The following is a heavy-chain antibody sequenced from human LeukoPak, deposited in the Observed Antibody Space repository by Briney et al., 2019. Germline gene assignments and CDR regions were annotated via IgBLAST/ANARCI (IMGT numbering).Heavy chain of an antibody. CDR3: ARERAVAKGGYYYYGMDV. D-gene: IGHD6-19*01. Sequence: GGSLRLSCAASGFTFSSYAMSWVRQAPGKGLEWVSAISGSGGSTYYADSVKGRFTISRDNSQDTLYLQMNSLRAEDTAVYYCARERAVAKGGYYYYGMDVWGQGTTVTVSS. CDR1: GFTFSSYA. V-gene: IGHV3-23*01. J-gene: IGHJ6*02. CDR2: ISGSGGST.